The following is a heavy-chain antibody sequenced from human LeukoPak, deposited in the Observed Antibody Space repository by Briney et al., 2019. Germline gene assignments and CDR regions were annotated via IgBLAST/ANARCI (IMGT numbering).Heavy chain of an antibody. V-gene: IGHV1-69*06. Sequence: ASVKVSCKASGGTFSSYAISWVRQAPGQGLEWMGRIIPIFGTANYAQKFQGRVTITADKSTSTAYMELSSLRSEDTAVYYCARQARGDYYYYMDVWGKGITVTVSS. J-gene: IGHJ6*03. CDR2: IIPIFGTA. D-gene: IGHD3-10*01. CDR1: GGTFSSYA. CDR3: ARQARGDYYYYMDV.